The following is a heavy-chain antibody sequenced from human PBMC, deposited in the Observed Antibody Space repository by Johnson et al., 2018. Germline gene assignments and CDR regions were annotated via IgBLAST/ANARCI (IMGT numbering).Heavy chain of an antibody. V-gene: IGHV1-8*01. Sequence: QVQLVQSGAEVKKPGASVKVSCKASGSTFTNYDINWVRQATGQGLEWMGWMKPNSGNTGYAQEFQGRLNMTRDTSTSTAYMERDSLRSKATAVHYWSQGTGKAAAAMGYWGQGTLVTVST. CDR1: GSTFTNYD. J-gene: IGHJ4*02. D-gene: IGHD2-2*01. CDR3: SQGTGKAAAAMGY. CDR2: MKPNSGNT.